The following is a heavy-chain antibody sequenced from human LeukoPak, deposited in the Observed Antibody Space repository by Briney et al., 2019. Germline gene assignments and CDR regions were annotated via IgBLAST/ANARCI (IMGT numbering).Heavy chain of an antibody. CDR1: GYTFTGYY. V-gene: IGHV1-2*04. Sequence: GASVKVSCKASGYTFTGYYMHWVRQAPGQGLEWMGWINPNSGGTNYVQKFQGWVTKTRDTSISTAYMELSRLRSDDTAVYYCARVGSSPFAFDIWGQGTMVTVSS. D-gene: IGHD6-13*01. CDR3: ARVGSSPFAFDI. J-gene: IGHJ3*02. CDR2: INPNSGGT.